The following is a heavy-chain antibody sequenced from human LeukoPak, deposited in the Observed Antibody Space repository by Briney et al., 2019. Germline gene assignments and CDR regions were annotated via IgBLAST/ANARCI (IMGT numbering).Heavy chain of an antibody. Sequence: EASVKVSCTASGYTFTSYYMHWVRQAPGQGLEWMGIINPSGGSTSYAQKFQGRVTMTRDMSTSTVYMELSSLRSEDTAVYYCARRRVNYSYGSPFDYWGQGTLVTVSS. CDR3: ARRRVNYSYGSPFDY. D-gene: IGHD5-18*01. V-gene: IGHV1-46*01. J-gene: IGHJ4*02. CDR1: GYTFTSYY. CDR2: INPSGGST.